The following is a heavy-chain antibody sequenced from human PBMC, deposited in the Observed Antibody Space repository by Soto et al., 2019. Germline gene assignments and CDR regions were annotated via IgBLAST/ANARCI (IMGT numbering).Heavy chain of an antibody. CDR1: GGSISSSSYY. CDR2: IYYSGST. V-gene: IGHV4-39*01. J-gene: IGHJ3*02. Sequence: QLQLQESGPGLVKPSETLSLTCTVSGGSISSSSYYWGWIRQPPGKGLEWIGSIYYSGSTYYNPSLKSRVTISVDTSKNQFSLKLSSVTAADTAVYYCARLSDGDYVVSGDDAFDIWGQGTMVTVSS. CDR3: ARLSDGDYVVSGDDAFDI. D-gene: IGHD4-17*01.